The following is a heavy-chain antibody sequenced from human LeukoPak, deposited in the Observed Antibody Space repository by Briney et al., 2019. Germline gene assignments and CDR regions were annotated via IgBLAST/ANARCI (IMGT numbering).Heavy chain of an antibody. Sequence: PSETLSLTCTVSGFCISSGFYWGWIRQPPGKGLEWIGSIYHSGSTYYNPSLKSRVTISVDTSKNQFSLRLSSVTAADTAVYYCARHFPQKGGGITMVRGVRQPRGAFDIWGQGTMVTVSS. CDR1: GFCISSGFY. D-gene: IGHD3-10*01. J-gene: IGHJ3*02. CDR3: ARHFPQKGGGITMVRGVRQPRGAFDI. CDR2: IYHSGST. V-gene: IGHV4-38-2*02.